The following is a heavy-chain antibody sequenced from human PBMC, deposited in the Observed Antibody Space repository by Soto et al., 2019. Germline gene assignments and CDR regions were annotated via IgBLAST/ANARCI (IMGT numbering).Heavy chain of an antibody. CDR2: ISAYNGNT. CDR3: ARVSITIFGVVISWFDP. CDR1: GYTFTSCG. V-gene: IGHV1-18*01. Sequence: ASVKVSCKASGYTFTSCGISWVRQAPGQGLEWMGWISAYNGNTNYAQKLQGRVTMTTDTSTSTAYMELRSLRSDDTAVYYCARVSITIFGVVISWFDPWGQGTLVTISS. D-gene: IGHD3-3*01. J-gene: IGHJ5*02.